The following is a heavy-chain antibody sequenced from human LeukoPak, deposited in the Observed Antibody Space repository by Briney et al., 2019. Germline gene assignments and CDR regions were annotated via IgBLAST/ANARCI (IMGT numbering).Heavy chain of an antibody. CDR1: GGSISSYY. D-gene: IGHD3-10*01. V-gene: IGHV4-59*12. CDR2: IYYSGSA. CDR3: AGGYGSGSHYPY. Sequence: PSETLSLTCIVSGGSISSYYWSWIRQPPGKGLEWIGYIYYSGSANYNPSLKSRVTISVATSKKQFSLKLSSVTAADTAVYYCAGGYGSGSHYPYWGQGTLVTVSS. J-gene: IGHJ4*02.